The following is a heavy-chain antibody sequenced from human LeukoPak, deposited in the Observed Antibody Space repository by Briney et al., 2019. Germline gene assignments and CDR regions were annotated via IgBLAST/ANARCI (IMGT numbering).Heavy chain of an antibody. J-gene: IGHJ3*02. CDR3: ARDRRGSYDAFDI. CDR1: GFTFSSYS. Sequence: GGSLRLSCAASGFTFSSYSMNWVRQAPGKGPEWVSSISSSSSYIYYADSVKGRFTISRDNAKNSLYLQMNSLRAEDTAVYYCARDRRGSYDAFDIWGQGTMVTVSS. D-gene: IGHD1-26*01. CDR2: ISSSSSYI. V-gene: IGHV3-21*01.